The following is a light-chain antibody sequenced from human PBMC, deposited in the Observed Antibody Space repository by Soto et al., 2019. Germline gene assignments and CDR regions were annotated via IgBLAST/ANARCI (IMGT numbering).Light chain of an antibody. CDR3: QQYNSYPLT. CDR1: QSISSW. V-gene: IGKV1-5*01. J-gene: IGKJ4*01. CDR2: DAS. Sequence: DIQMAQSPCTLSASVGDRVTITCRASQSISSWLAWYQQKPGKAPKLLIYDASSLESGVPSRFSGSGSGTEFTLTISSLQPDDFATYYCQQYNSYPLTFGGGTKVDIK.